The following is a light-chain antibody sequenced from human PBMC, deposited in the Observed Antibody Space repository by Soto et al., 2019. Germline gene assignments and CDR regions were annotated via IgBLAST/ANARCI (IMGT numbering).Light chain of an antibody. V-gene: IGKV3-15*01. CDR2: GAS. CDR3: QQYNNWPPFT. J-gene: IGKJ3*01. CDR1: QGVSSS. Sequence: ELVMTQSPATLSVSPGERVTLSCRASQGVSSSLAWYQQKPGQAPRLLIYGASTRATGIPARFSGSGSGTEFTLTISSLQSEDLAVYYCQQYNNWPPFTFGPGTKVDIK.